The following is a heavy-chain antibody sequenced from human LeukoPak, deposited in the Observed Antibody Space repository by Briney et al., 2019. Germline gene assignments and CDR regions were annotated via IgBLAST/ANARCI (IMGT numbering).Heavy chain of an antibody. CDR2: IDHTGIT. D-gene: IGHD3-16*01. V-gene: IGHV4-59*01. CDR3: ARVLPGLAFDI. Sequence: SATLSLTCTVSDDSIAIYYWSSIRQPPGKRLEWIGYIDHTGITNSTPSLNSRVTISRATSKNHFSLELSSATAADTDVYYCARVLPGLAFDIWGQETMVAVSS. J-gene: IGHJ3*02. CDR1: DDSIAIYY.